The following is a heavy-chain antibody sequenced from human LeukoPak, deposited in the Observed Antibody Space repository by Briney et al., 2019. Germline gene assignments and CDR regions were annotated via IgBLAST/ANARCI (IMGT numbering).Heavy chain of an antibody. Sequence: SVKVSCKASGGTFSSYAISWVRQAPGQGLEWMGGIIPIFGTANYAQKFQGRVTITADKSTSTAYMELSSLRSEDTAVYYCSMITFGGAGPKSYYMDVWGKGTTVTVSS. D-gene: IGHD3-16*01. J-gene: IGHJ6*03. CDR3: SMITFGGAGPKSYYMDV. CDR2: IIPIFGTA. CDR1: GGTFSSYA. V-gene: IGHV1-69*06.